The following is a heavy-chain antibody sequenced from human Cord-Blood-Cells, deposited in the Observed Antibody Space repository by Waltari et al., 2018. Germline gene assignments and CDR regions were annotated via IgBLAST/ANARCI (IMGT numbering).Heavy chain of an antibody. J-gene: IGHJ4*02. D-gene: IGHD3-3*01. CDR1: GGTISSGRYY. Sequence: QVQLQESGPGLVKPSQTLSLTCTVPGGTISSGRYYWSWIRQPAGKGLEWIGYIYTSGSTNYNPSLKSRVTISVDTSKNQFSLKLSSVTAADTAVYYCARKHDFWSGYYDYWGQGTLVTVSS. CDR3: ARKHDFWSGYYDY. CDR2: IYTSGST. V-gene: IGHV4-61*09.